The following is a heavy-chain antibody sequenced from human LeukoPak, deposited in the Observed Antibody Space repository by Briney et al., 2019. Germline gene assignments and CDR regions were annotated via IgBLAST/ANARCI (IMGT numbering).Heavy chain of an antibody. CDR3: ARGTTVVTPRLDY. CDR1: GGSISSSSYY. D-gene: IGHD4-23*01. J-gene: IGHJ4*02. V-gene: IGHV4-39*01. Sequence: SETLSLTCTVSGGSISSSSYYWGWIRQPPGKGLEWIGSIYYSGSTYYNPSLKSRVTISVDTSKYQFSLKLSSVTAADTAVYYCARGTTVVTPRLDYWGQGTLVTVSS. CDR2: IYYSGST.